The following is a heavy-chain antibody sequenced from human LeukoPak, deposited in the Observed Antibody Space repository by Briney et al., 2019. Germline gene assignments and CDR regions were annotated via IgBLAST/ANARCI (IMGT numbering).Heavy chain of an antibody. J-gene: IGHJ4*02. D-gene: IGHD2-2*01. CDR1: GFSFRGFA. Sequence: PGGSLRLSCAASGFSFRGFAMYWVRQAPGKGLEWVAVISSDGSNVYYSDFAKGRFTISRDHSKNTLYLRMNSLRAEDTALYYCAKDLWKYQLRTLDYWGQGTLVTVSS. CDR2: ISSDGSNV. CDR3: AKDLWKYQLRTLDY. V-gene: IGHV3-30*04.